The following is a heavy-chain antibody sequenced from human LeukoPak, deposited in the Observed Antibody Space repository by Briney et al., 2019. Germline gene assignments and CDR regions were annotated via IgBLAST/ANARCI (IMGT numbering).Heavy chain of an antibody. D-gene: IGHD3/OR15-3a*01. V-gene: IGHV4-34*01. CDR1: GGSFSGYY. CDR2: INHSGST. Sequence: SETLSLTCAVYGGSFSGYYWSWIHQPPGKGLEWIGEINHSGSTNYNPSLKSRVTISVDTSKNQFSLKLSSVTAADTAVYYCARGRIGRLIWDYYYYYMDVWGKGTTVTVSS. CDR3: ARGRIGRLIWDYYYYYMDV. J-gene: IGHJ6*03.